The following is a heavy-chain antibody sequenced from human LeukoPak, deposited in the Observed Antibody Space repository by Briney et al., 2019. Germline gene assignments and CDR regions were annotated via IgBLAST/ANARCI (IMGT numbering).Heavy chain of an antibody. J-gene: IGHJ4*02. Sequence: GRSLRLSCAASGFTFSSYGMHWVRQAPGKGLEWVAVISYDGSNKYYADSVKGRFTISRDNSKNTLYLQMNSLRAEGTAVYYCAKEKVYYYDSSGYEFYFDYWGQGTLVTVSS. CDR2: ISYDGSNK. CDR1: GFTFSSYG. CDR3: AKEKVYYYDSSGYEFYFDY. D-gene: IGHD3-22*01. V-gene: IGHV3-30*05.